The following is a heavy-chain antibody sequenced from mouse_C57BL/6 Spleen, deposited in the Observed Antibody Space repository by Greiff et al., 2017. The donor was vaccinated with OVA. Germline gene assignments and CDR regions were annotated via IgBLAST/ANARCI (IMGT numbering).Heavy chain of an antibody. CDR2: ISDGGSYT. Sequence: EVQVVESGGGLVKPGGSLKLSCAASGFTFSSYAMSWVRQTPEKRLEWVATISDGGSYTYYPDNVKGRFTISRDNAKNNLYLQMSHLKSEDTAMYYCLGGDYFDYWGQGTTLTVSS. J-gene: IGHJ2*01. V-gene: IGHV5-4*01. CDR1: GFTFSSYA. D-gene: IGHD4-1*01. CDR3: LGGDYFDY.